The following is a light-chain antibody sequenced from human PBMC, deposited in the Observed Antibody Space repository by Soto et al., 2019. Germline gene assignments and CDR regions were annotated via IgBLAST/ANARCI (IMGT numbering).Light chain of an antibody. CDR1: ESISYW. CDR2: DAS. V-gene: IGKV1-5*01. Sequence: DIQLTQSPSTLTASVGDRVTIGCRASESISYWLAWYQQKPGKAPKLLIYDASSLRSGVPSRFSGSGSGTEFTLTNSTLKPDDFATYYCQKYDSYSKTFGQGTQLEIK. CDR3: QKYDSYSKT. J-gene: IGKJ2*01.